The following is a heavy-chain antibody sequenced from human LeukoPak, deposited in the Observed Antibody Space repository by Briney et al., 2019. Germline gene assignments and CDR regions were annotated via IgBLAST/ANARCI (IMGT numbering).Heavy chain of an antibody. Sequence: SETLSLTCTVSGGSISSSSYYWSWIRQPPGKGLEWIGEINHSGSTYYNPSLKSRVTISVDTSKNHFSLKLSSVTAADTAIYYCARRVRGVNDAFDIWGQGTMVTVSS. CDR3: ARRVRGVNDAFDI. CDR2: INHSGST. CDR1: GGSISSSSYY. V-gene: IGHV4-39*02. D-gene: IGHD3-10*01. J-gene: IGHJ3*02.